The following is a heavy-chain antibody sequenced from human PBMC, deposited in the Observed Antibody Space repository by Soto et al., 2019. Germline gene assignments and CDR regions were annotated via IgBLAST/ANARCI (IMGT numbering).Heavy chain of an antibody. V-gene: IGHV1-8*01. Sequence: QVQLVQSGAEVREPGASVKVSCKASGHSLNKYDINWVRQASGQGLEWMGWMNPINGATGSARRFQGRVSMTRNTATATAYLELTSLRSDDSAVYYCGRGPSPRAPAGGTPYYYAMDVWGQGTTVTVSS. CDR1: GHSLNKYD. CDR3: GRGPSPRAPAGGTPYYYAMDV. CDR2: MNPINGAT. J-gene: IGHJ6*02. D-gene: IGHD6-13*01.